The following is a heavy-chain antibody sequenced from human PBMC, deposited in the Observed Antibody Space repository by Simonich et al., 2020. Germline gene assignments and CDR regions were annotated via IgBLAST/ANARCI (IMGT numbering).Heavy chain of an antibody. CDR3: ASADSGSYWGYYYYYYGMDV. V-gene: IGHV1-46*01. D-gene: IGHD1-26*01. J-gene: IGHJ6*02. CDR1: GYTFTSYY. Sequence: QVQLVQSGAEVKKPGASVKVSCKASGYTFTSYYMHWVRQAPGQGLEWMGISNPSGGSTSYAQKFQGIVTMTRDTSTSTVYMELSSLRSEDTAVYYCASADSGSYWGYYYYYYGMDVWGQGTTVTVSS. CDR2: SNPSGGST.